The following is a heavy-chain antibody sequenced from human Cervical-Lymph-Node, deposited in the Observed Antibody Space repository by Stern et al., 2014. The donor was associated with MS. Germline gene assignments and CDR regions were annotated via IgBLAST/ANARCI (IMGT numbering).Heavy chain of an antibody. V-gene: IGHV3-33*01. J-gene: IGHJ3*02. D-gene: IGHD2/OR15-2a*01. CDR3: ATSTASDAFDI. Sequence: VQLEESGGGVVQPGRSLRLSCVASGFTFSTSVMHWVRQAPGKGLEWVAVVWNDGSKEHFTESVKGRFSTSRDTAKNTLHLQMSSLRAEDTAVYFCATSTASDAFDIWGQGTLVTVSS. CDR1: GFTFSTSV. CDR2: VWNDGSKE.